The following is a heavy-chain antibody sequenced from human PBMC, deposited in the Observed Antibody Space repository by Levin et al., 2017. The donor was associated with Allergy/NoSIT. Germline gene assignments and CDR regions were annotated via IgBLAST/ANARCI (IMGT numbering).Heavy chain of an antibody. D-gene: IGHD1-26*01. CDR3: ARDKSGTYFSFED. V-gene: IGHV4-59*11. CDR1: GASMNSHY. CDR2: IYYNGKP. Sequence: SQTLSLTCTVSGASMNSHYWSWIRQPPGKGLEWIGYIYYNGKPNYNPSLKNRVTISVDTSKNQFSLNMNSVTAADTALYYCARDKSGTYFSFEDWGQGTLVTVSS. J-gene: IGHJ4*02.